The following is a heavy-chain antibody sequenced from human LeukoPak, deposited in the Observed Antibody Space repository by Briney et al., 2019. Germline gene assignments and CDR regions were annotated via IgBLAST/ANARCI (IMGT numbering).Heavy chain of an antibody. V-gene: IGHV4-4*02. J-gene: IGHJ4*02. CDR1: GFTFSSYAM. Sequence: PGGSLRLSCAASGFTFSSYAMSWVRQPPGKGLEWIGEIYHSGSTNYNPSLKSRVTISVDKSKNQFSLKLSSVTAADTAVYYCASREWELNSIDYWGQGTLVTVSS. CDR3: ASREWELNSIDY. CDR2: IYHSGST. D-gene: IGHD1-26*01.